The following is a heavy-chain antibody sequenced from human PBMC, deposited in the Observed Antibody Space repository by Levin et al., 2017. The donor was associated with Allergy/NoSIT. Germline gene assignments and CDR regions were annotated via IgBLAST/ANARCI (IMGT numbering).Heavy chain of an antibody. CDR1: GFTFSSYA. V-gene: IGHV3-30-3*01. D-gene: IGHD6-13*01. J-gene: IGHJ3*01. Sequence: GESLKISCAASGFTFSSYAMHWVRQAPGKGLEWVAVISYDGSNKYYADSVKGRFTISRDNSKNTLYLQMNSLRAEDTAVYYCARENPGYSSSWYGDGLIFWGQGTMVTVSS. CDR2: ISYDGSNK. CDR3: ARENPGYSSSWYGDGLIF.